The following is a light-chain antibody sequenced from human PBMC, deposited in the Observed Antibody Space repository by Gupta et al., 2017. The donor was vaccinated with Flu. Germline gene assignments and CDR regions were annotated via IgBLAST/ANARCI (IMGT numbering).Light chain of an antibody. CDR3: CSYAGSGTSVI. Sequence: QSALTQPVSVSGSPGQSVTISCTGTTSDVGSFNLVSWYQQHPGKAPKLIIYEDSKRPSGVSNRFSGSKSGKTASLTISGLQTEDEADYHCCSYAGSGTSVIFGGGTRVTVL. V-gene: IGLV2-23*01. CDR1: TSDVGSFNL. CDR2: EDS. J-gene: IGLJ2*01.